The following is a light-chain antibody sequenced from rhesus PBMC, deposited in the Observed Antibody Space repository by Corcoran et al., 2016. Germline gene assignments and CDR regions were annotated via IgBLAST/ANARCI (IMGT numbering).Light chain of an antibody. Sequence: QAALTQPRSVSGSPGQSVTISCTGTTRDIGAYNYVSWYQQYPGTAPKLLIYGASKRPSGVSDRFSAAKSANTASLTISGLQAGDEDDYYCRSYAGSNTVYIFGGGTRLTVL. J-gene: IGLJ1*01. V-gene: IGLV2-32*02. CDR2: GAS. CDR1: TRDIGAYNY. CDR3: RSYAGSNTVYI.